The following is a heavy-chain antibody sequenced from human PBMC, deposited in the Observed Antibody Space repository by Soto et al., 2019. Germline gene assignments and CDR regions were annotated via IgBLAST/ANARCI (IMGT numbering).Heavy chain of an antibody. CDR1: GFTFSSYG. D-gene: IGHD5-18*01. CDR2: IWYDGSNK. Sequence: QVQLVESGGGVVQPGRSLRLSCAASGFTFSSYGMHWVRQAPGKGLEWVAVIWYDGSNKYYADSVKGRFTISRDNSKNTVYRERNSLRAEDTAVYYCAGDGGYSYGSDYWGQGTLVTVSS. J-gene: IGHJ4*02. V-gene: IGHV3-33*01. CDR3: AGDGGYSYGSDY.